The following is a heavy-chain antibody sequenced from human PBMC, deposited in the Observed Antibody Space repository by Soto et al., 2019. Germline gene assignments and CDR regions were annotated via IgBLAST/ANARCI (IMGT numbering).Heavy chain of an antibody. CDR1: GFTFSSYG. Sequence: GGSLRLSCAASGFTFSSYGMHWVRQAPGKGLEWVAVIWYDGSNKYYADSVKGRFTISRDNSKNTLYLQMNSLRAEDTAVYYCAYKTPDGSSWSGSYYYYGMNVWGQGTTVTVSS. V-gene: IGHV3-33*01. CDR3: AYKTPDGSSWSGSYYYYGMNV. J-gene: IGHJ6*02. D-gene: IGHD6-13*01. CDR2: IWYDGSNK.